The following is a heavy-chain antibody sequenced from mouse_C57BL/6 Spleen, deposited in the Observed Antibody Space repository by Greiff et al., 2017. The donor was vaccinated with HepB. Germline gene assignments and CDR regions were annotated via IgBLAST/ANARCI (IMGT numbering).Heavy chain of an antibody. CDR2: ISYDGSN. J-gene: IGHJ3*01. V-gene: IGHV3-6*01. Sequence: EVKLEESGPGLVKPSQSLSLTCSVTGYSITSGYYWNWIRQFPGNKLEWMGYISYDGSNNYNPSLKNRISITRDTSKNQFFLKLNSVTTEDTATYYCARAGLGWFAYWGQGTLVTVSA. CDR1: GYSITSGYY. D-gene: IGHD4-1*01. CDR3: ARAGLGWFAY.